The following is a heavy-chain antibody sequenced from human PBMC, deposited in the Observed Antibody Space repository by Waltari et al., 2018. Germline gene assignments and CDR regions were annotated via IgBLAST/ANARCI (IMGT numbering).Heavy chain of an antibody. Sequence: EVQLVESGGGLVQPGGSLRLSCGASGFTFSNYWMYWVRQAPGKGLVLVSRINMDGTSRGYADSVKGRFTISRDNAKNTLYLQMNSLRAEDTAVYYCARDPRNLGFDPWGQGTLVTVSS. CDR1: GFTFSNYW. CDR3: ARDPRNLGFDP. V-gene: IGHV3-74*01. J-gene: IGHJ5*02. D-gene: IGHD1-1*01. CDR2: INMDGTSR.